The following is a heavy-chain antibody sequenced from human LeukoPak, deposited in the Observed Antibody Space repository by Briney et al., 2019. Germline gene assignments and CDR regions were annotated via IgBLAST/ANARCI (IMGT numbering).Heavy chain of an antibody. Sequence: GGSLRLSCAGSGFIFSSYAMSWVRQAPGKGLEWVSAMSGVGGSTFYTDSVRGRFTISRDNSKNTLYLQMNSLRAEDTAIYYCAKTSRWERDYFDYWGQGTLVTVSS. D-gene: IGHD5-24*01. J-gene: IGHJ4*02. V-gene: IGHV3-23*01. CDR2: MSGVGGST. CDR1: GFIFSSYA. CDR3: AKTSRWERDYFDY.